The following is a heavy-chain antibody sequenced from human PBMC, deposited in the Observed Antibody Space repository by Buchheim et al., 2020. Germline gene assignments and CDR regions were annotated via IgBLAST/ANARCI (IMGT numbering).Heavy chain of an antibody. D-gene: IGHD5-18*01. CDR3: ARAGGGYIPEFDY. CDR1: GFTFSSYA. CDR2: ISYDGSNK. Sequence: QVQLVESGGGVVQPGRSLRLSCAASGFTFSSYAMHWVRQAPGKGLEWVAVISYDGSNKYYADSVKGRFTISRDNSKNTLYLQMNSLRAEDTAVYYCARAGGGYIPEFDYWGQGTL. V-gene: IGHV3-30-3*01. J-gene: IGHJ4*02.